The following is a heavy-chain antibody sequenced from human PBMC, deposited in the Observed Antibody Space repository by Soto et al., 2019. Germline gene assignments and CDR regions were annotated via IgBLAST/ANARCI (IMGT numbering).Heavy chain of an antibody. J-gene: IGHJ4*02. Sequence: QVQLVESGGGVVQPGRSLRLSCAASGFTFSSYGMHWVRQAPGKGLEWVAVISYDGSNKYYADSVKGRFTISRDNSKNTLYLQMNSLRAEDTAVYYCAKDSHSFGWLVGQFDYWGQGTLVTVSS. CDR2: ISYDGSNK. CDR3: AKDSHSFGWLVGQFDY. D-gene: IGHD6-19*01. CDR1: GFTFSSYG. V-gene: IGHV3-30*18.